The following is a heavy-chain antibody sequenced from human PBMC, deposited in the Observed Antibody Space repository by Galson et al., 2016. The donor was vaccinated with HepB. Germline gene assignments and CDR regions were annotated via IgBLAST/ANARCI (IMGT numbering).Heavy chain of an antibody. CDR3: AREGDGTNTLTYYYGMDV. V-gene: IGHV1-69*13. J-gene: IGHJ6*02. Sequence: SVKVSCKASGGTFSNYAISWVRQAPGQGLEWMGGIIPILGTANYAQKLQGRVTITADESTSTAFMELNSLTSEDTAVYYCAREGDGTNTLTYYYGMDVWGQGTTVAVSS. CDR1: GGTFSNYA. D-gene: IGHD5-24*01. CDR2: IIPILGTA.